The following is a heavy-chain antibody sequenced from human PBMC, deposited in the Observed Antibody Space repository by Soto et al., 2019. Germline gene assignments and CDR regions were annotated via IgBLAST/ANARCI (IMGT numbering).Heavy chain of an antibody. V-gene: IGHV3-30*03. J-gene: IGHJ1*01. D-gene: IGHD3-3*01. CDR2: ISYHGSDT. CDR1: GFIFSRDG. CDR3: ARAQKNNDFWSGYPSPEYFQH. Sequence: PGGSLRLSCAASGFIFSRDGMHWVRQAPGKGLEWVAVISYHGSDTYYADSVKGRFTISRDNSKNTVYLQMNSLRAEDTAVYYCARAQKNNDFWSGYPSPEYFQHWGQGTLVTVSS.